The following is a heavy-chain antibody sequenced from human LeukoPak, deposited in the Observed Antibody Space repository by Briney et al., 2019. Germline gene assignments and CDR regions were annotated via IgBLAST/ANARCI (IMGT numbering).Heavy chain of an antibody. CDR3: AKGAGYSENFDY. J-gene: IGHJ4*02. V-gene: IGHV3-30*18. CDR2: ISYDGSNK. CDR1: GFTFSSYG. Sequence: GGSLRLSCAASGFTFSSYGMHWVRQAPGKGLEWVAVISYDGSNKYYADSVKGRFTISRDNSKNTLYLQMNSLRAEDTAVYYCAKGAGYSENFDYWGQGTLVTVSS. D-gene: IGHD4-11*01.